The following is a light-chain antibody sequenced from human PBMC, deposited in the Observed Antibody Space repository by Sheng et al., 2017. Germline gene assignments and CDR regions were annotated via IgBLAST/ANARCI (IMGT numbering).Light chain of an antibody. Sequence: DIQMTQSPSTLSASVGDRVTITCRAGQSISRWLAWFQQKPGKAPKLLIYETSSLETGVPSRFIGSGSGTDFTLTISSLQPEDFATYYCLHDYGAPYGFAQGTKLGI. CDR3: LHDYGAPYG. CDR2: ETS. CDR1: QSISRW. J-gene: IGKJ2*03. V-gene: IGKV1-5*03.